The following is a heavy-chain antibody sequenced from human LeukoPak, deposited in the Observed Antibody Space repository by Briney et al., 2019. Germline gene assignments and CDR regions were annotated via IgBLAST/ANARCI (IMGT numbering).Heavy chain of an antibody. V-gene: IGHV3-33*06. CDR2: IWYDGSSK. J-gene: IGHJ4*02. CDR1: GFTFSSYG. Sequence: GGSLRLSCAASGFTFSSYGMHWVRQAPGKGLEWVAVIWYDGSSKYYADSVKGRFTISRDNSKNSLDLQMNSLRAEDTSVYYCAKDWDEGDDFFDYWGQGTLVTVSS. D-gene: IGHD2-21*02. CDR3: AKDWDEGDDFFDY.